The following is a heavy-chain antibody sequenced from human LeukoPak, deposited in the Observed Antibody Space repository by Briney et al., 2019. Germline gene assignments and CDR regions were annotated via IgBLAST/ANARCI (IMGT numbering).Heavy chain of an antibody. Sequence: ASVKVSCKVSGYTLTELSMHWVRQAPGKGLEWMGGFDPEDGETIYAQKFQGRVTMTEDTSTDTAYMELSSLRSEDTAVYYCATVGLGSEPFLEWFWGANFDYWGQGTLVTVSS. V-gene: IGHV1-24*01. CDR3: ATVGLGSEPFLEWFWGANFDY. J-gene: IGHJ4*02. D-gene: IGHD3-3*01. CDR1: GYTLTELS. CDR2: FDPEDGET.